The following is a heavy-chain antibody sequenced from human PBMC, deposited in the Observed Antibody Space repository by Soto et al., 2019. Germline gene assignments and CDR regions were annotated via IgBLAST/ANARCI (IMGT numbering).Heavy chain of an antibody. V-gene: IGHV3-23*01. CDR1: GIIFSNYA. CDR2: ISANGANT. CDR3: AKGLDSHFDY. J-gene: IGHJ4*02. Sequence: PGGSLRLSCAASGIIFSNYALSWVRQAPGKGLEWVSGISANGANTYYAESVKGRFTISRDNSKNTLTLQVNSLRADDTAVYFCAKGLDSHFDYWGQGTLVTVSS. D-gene: IGHD2-21*01.